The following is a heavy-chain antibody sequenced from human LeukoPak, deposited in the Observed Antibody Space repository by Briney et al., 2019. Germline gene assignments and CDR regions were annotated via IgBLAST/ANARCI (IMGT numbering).Heavy chain of an antibody. J-gene: IGHJ4*02. Sequence: GGSLRLSCAASGFTFSSYGMHWVRQAPGKGLEWVAVIWYDGSNKYYADSVKGRFTISRDNSKNTLYLQMNSLRAEDTAVYYCARDGGYSGYDGALGYFDYWGQGTLVTVSS. V-gene: IGHV3-33*01. D-gene: IGHD5-12*01. CDR3: ARDGGYSGYDGALGYFDY. CDR1: GFTFSSYG. CDR2: IWYDGSNK.